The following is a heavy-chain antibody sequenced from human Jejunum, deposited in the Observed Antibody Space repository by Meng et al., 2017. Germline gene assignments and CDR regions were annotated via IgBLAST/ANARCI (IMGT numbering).Heavy chain of an antibody. CDR3: AREVHDSGDTGLYFDV. D-gene: IGHD4-17*01. Sequence: GESLKISCEASGFTFSNNDFHWVRQPPGKGLEWVSAIGRGFDTYYADSVKGRFTIFRQNAENSLYLQMNSLRAGDTAVYYCAREVHDSGDTGLYFDVWGRGRLVTVSS. CDR2: IGRGFDT. V-gene: IGHV3-13*01. CDR1: GFTFSNND. J-gene: IGHJ2*01.